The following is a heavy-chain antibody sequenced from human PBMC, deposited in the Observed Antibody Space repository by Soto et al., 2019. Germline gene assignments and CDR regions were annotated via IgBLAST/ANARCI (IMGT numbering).Heavy chain of an antibody. CDR1: GFSLSTSGVG. V-gene: IGHV2-5*02. Sequence: QITLKESGPTLVKPTQTLTLTCTFSGFSLSTSGVGVGWILQPPGKALEWLALIYWDDDKRYSPSLKSRLTITKDTSKNQVVLTMTNMDPVDTATYYCAHRWHSSGGVIYYFDYWGQGTLVTVSS. CDR2: IYWDDDK. CDR3: AHRWHSSGGVIYYFDY. J-gene: IGHJ4*02. D-gene: IGHD3-16*02.